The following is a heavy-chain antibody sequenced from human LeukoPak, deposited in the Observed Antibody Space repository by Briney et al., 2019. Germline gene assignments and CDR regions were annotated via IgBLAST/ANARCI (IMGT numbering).Heavy chain of an antibody. V-gene: IGHV3-23*01. CDR2: ISGSGGST. D-gene: IGHD3-10*01. CDR1: GFTFSSYA. Sequence: GGSLRLSCAASGFTFSSYAMSWVRQAPGKGLEWVSAISGSGGSTYYADSVKGRFTISIDNSKNTLYLQMNSLRAEDTAVYYCAKEGAWFGGSVLLLGYFDYWGQGTLVTVSS. J-gene: IGHJ4*02. CDR3: AKEGAWFGGSVLLLGYFDY.